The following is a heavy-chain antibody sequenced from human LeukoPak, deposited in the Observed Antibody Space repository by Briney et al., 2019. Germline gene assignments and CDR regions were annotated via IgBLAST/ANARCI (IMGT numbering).Heavy chain of an antibody. CDR2: IYYSGST. Sequence: SETLSLTCTVSGGSISSSSYYWGWIRQPPGKGLEWIESIYYSGSTYYNPSLKSRVTISVDTSKNQFSLKLSSVTAADTAVYYCARYGNYYDSSGYASYYFDYWGQGTLVTVSS. D-gene: IGHD3-22*01. CDR3: ARYGNYYDSSGYASYYFDY. J-gene: IGHJ4*02. CDR1: GGSISSSSYY. V-gene: IGHV4-39*01.